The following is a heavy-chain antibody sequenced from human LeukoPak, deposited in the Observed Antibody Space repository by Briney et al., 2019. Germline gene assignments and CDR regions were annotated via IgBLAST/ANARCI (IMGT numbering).Heavy chain of an antibody. CDR2: STPATDST. J-gene: IGHJ4*02. V-gene: IGHV3-11*06. Sequence: PGESLRLSCAASGLVFSSYTMGWVRHAPGKGLEWVSSSTPATDSTNYADSVQGRFTISRDNAKKTAYLQMNSLRVEDTAIYFCVGNQDFWSGYHAFEYWGQGILVTVSS. D-gene: IGHD3-3*01. CDR1: GLVFSSYT. CDR3: VGNQDFWSGYHAFEY.